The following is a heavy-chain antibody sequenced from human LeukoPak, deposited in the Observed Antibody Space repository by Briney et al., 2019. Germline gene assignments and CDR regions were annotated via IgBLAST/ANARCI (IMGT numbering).Heavy chain of an antibody. Sequence: GASVRVSCKASGYTFTSYGISWVRQAPGQGLEWMGRINTYNGYTKYTQKFQGRVTMTTDTSTSTAYMELRSLRSDDTAVFYCARDLCQGYGSGSFSSWGQGTLVTVSS. CDR3: ARDLCQGYGSGSFSS. CDR2: INTYNGYT. CDR1: GYTFTSYG. J-gene: IGHJ5*02. V-gene: IGHV1-18*01. D-gene: IGHD3-10*01.